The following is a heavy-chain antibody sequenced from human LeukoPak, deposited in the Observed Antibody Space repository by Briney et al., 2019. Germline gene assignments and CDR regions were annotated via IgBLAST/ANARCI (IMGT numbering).Heavy chain of an antibody. CDR3: AKDQQLGPYYFDY. J-gene: IGHJ4*02. D-gene: IGHD6-13*01. V-gene: IGHV3-23*01. CDR2: ISGSGGST. CDR1: GFTFSSYG. Sequence: GGSLRLSCGGSGFTFSSYGISWVLQAPGKGLEWISAISGSGGSTYYADSVKGRFTISRDNSKNTLYLQMNSLRAEDTAVYYCAKDQQLGPYYFDYWGQGTLVTVSS.